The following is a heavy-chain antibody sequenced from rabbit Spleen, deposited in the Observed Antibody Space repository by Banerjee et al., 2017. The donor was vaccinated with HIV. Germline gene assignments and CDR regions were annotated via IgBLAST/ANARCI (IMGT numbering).Heavy chain of an antibody. CDR1: GFTLSSYY. CDR3: ARDGAGGSYFAL. J-gene: IGHJ4*01. D-gene: IGHD8-1*01. V-gene: IGHV1S7*01. CDR2: IDPVFGIT. Sequence: QLEESGGDLVKPGGSLKLSCKASGFTLSSYYMNWVRQAPGKGLEWIGYIDPVFGITYYANWVNGRFSISRENAQNTVFLQMTSLTAADTATYFCARDGAGGSYFALWGPGTLVTVS.